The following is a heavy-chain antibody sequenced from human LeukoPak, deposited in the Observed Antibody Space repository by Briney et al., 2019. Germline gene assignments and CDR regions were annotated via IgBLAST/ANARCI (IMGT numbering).Heavy chain of an antibody. CDR1: GFTFSSHS. CDR2: ISRSSSYI. J-gene: IGHJ6*03. Sequence: GGSLRLSCAASGFTFSSHSMNWVRQAPGKGLEWVSSISRSSSYIFYADSVKGRFTISRDNAKKSLYLQMNSLRAEDTAVYYCARGGGWLQKGVDYYYYYMDVWGKGTTVTVSS. V-gene: IGHV3-21*01. D-gene: IGHD5-24*01. CDR3: ARGGGWLQKGVDYYYYYMDV.